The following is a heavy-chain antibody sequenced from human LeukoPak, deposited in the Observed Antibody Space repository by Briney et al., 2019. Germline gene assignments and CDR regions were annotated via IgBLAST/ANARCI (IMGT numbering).Heavy chain of an antibody. J-gene: IGHJ4*02. V-gene: IGHV1-24*01. CDR1: GFTLNELS. D-gene: IGHD6-13*01. CDR3: ARARPYSSTRGVPDY. Sequence: ASVKVSCKVSGFTLNELSMHWVRQAPGEGLEWMGGFDPEDGETIYAQKFQDRVTMTTDTSTSTAYMELRSLRSDDTAVYYCARARPYSSTRGVPDYWGQGTLVTVSS. CDR2: FDPEDGET.